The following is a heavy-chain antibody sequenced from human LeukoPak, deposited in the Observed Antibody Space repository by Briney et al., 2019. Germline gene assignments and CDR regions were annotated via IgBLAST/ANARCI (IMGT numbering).Heavy chain of an antibody. D-gene: IGHD3-22*01. Sequence: ASVKVSCKTSGYTFTNYAIHWLRQAPGQRLEWMGWVSAGSGNTKYSQKFQGRVTITSDTSASTAYMELSSLRSEDTSVYYCARSSGDLYYYYYAMDVWGQGTTVTVSS. V-gene: IGHV1-3*01. CDR3: ARSSGDLYYYYYAMDV. CDR2: VSAGSGNT. J-gene: IGHJ6*02. CDR1: GYTFTNYA.